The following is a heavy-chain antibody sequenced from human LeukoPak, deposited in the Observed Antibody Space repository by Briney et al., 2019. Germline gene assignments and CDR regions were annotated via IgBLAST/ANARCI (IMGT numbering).Heavy chain of an antibody. CDR3: AGPDYDFWT. V-gene: IGHV3-66*01. CDR1: GFNVRSNY. J-gene: IGHJ5*02. CDR2: IYSGGTT. Sequence: GGSLRLSCAVSGFNVRSNYMSWVRQAPGKGLEWVSAIYSGGTTYYADSVKGRFTISRDNAKNSLYLQMNSLRAEDTAVYYCAGPDYDFWTWGQGTLVTVSS. D-gene: IGHD3-3*01.